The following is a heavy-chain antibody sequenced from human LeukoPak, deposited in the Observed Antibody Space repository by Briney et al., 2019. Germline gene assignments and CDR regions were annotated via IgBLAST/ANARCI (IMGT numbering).Heavy chain of an antibody. CDR3: ARVAAAVPDQ. CDR1: GFTFTTCW. CDR2: IKQDGSEK. J-gene: IGHJ5*02. D-gene: IGHD6-13*01. V-gene: IGHV3-7*04. Sequence: GGSLRLSCAASGFTFTTCWMSWVRQAPGKGLEWVANIKQDGSEKYYMDSVKGRFTISRDNAKNSLYLQMSSLRAEDTAVYYCARVAAAVPDQWGQGTLVTVSS.